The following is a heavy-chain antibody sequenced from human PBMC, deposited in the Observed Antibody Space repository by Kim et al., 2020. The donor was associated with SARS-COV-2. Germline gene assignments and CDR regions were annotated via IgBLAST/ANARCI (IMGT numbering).Heavy chain of an antibody. CDR2: IYPADADT. J-gene: IGHJ3*02. CDR3: ARPRGPQISEEAFEI. V-gene: IGHV5-51*01. CDR1: GYSFTTYW. Sequence: GESLKISCKGSGYSFTTYWIAWVRQMPGKGLEWMGSIYPADADTRYSPSFQGQVTISADKSTDTAYLQWGSLKASDTAMYYCARPRGPQISEEAFEIWGQGTVVIVSS. D-gene: IGHD3-3*02.